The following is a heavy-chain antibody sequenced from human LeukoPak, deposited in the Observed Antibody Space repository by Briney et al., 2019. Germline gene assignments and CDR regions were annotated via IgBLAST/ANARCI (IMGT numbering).Heavy chain of an antibody. V-gene: IGHV4-38-2*02. D-gene: IGHD2-15*01. Sequence: TSETLSLTCIVSGYSISSGYYWGWIRQPPGKGLEWIGNIHHSGSTYYNPSLKSRVTISVDTSKNQFSLKLSSVTAADTAVYYCARDRVGLHDAFDIWGQGTMVTVSS. CDR3: ARDRVGLHDAFDI. CDR2: IHHSGST. CDR1: GYSISSGYY. J-gene: IGHJ3*02.